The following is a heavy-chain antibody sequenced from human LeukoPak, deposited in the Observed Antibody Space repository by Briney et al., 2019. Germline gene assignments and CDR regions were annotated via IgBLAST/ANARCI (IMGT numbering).Heavy chain of an antibody. Sequence: GGSLRLSCAASGFTFSSYSMNWVRQAPGKGLEWVSSISSSSSYIYYADSVKGRFTISRDNSKNTLYLQMNSLRAEDTAVYYCAKERTPSMIGDYFDYWGQGTLVTVSS. CDR3: AKERTPSMIGDYFDY. J-gene: IGHJ4*02. CDR1: GFTFSSYS. CDR2: ISSSSSYI. D-gene: IGHD3-10*02. V-gene: IGHV3-21*04.